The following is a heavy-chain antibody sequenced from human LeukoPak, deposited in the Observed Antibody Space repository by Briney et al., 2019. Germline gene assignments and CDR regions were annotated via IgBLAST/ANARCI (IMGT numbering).Heavy chain of an antibody. CDR3: ARVGVQLWSTYYYYMDV. V-gene: IGHV1-2*02. D-gene: IGHD5-18*01. Sequence: ASVKVSCKASGYTFTGYYMHWVRQAPGQGLEWMGWINPNSGGTNYAQKFQGRVTMTRDTSISTAYMELSRLRSDDTAVYYCARVGVQLWSTYYYYMDVWGKGTTVTVSS. CDR1: GYTFTGYY. J-gene: IGHJ6*03. CDR2: INPNSGGT.